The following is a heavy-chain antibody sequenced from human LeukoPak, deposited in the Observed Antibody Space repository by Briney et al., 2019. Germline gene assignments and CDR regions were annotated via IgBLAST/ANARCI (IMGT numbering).Heavy chain of an antibody. D-gene: IGHD3-3*01. CDR1: GGSFSGYY. V-gene: IGHV4-34*01. J-gene: IGHJ5*02. Sequence: PSETLSLTCAVYGGSFSGYYWSWIRQPPGKGLEWIGEINHSGSTNYNPSLKSRVTISVDTSKNQFSLKLSSVTAADTAVYYCARRGDFWSGYYTDRNNWFDPWGQGTLVTVSS. CDR3: ARRGDFWSGYYTDRNNWFDP. CDR2: INHSGST.